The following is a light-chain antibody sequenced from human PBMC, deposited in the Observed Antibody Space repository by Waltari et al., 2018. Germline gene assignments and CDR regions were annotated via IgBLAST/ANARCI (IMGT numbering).Light chain of an antibody. V-gene: IGLV2-8*01. CDR3: ASHAGSRVV. Sequence: QSALTQPPSVSGSPGQSVTMSCPGPSSDVGAYDYFSWFQQHAGKAPKFIIYDVPPRPSGVPDRFSGSKSGNTASLTVSGLHAEDEADYYCASHAGSRVVFGGGTKLTVL. CDR1: SSDVGAYDY. CDR2: DVP. J-gene: IGLJ2*01.